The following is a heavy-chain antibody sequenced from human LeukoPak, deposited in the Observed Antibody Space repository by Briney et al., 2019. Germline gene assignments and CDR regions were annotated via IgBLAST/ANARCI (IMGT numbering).Heavy chain of an antibody. V-gene: IGHV3-23*01. D-gene: IGHD5-24*01. Sequence: GGSLRLSCAASGFTFSSYAMSWVRQAPGKRLEWVSAISGSGGSTYYADSVKGRFTISRDNSKNTLYLQMNSLRAEDAAVYYCAKVPSRDGYNGPDYWGQGTLVTVSS. CDR1: GFTFSSYA. J-gene: IGHJ4*02. CDR3: AKVPSRDGYNGPDY. CDR2: ISGSGGST.